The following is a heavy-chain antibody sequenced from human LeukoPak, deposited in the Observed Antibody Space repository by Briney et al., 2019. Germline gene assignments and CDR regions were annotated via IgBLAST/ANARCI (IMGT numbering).Heavy chain of an antibody. CDR3: ASVRPGSTTNGNYGMDV. CDR2: INSDGSST. V-gene: IGHV3-74*01. Sequence: GGSLRLSCAASGFTFSSYWMHWVRQAPGKGLVWVSRINSDGSSTSYADSVKGRFTVSRDNAKNTLYLQMNSLRAEDTAVYYCASVRPGSTTNGNYGMDVWGQGTTVTVSS. J-gene: IGHJ6*02. D-gene: IGHD2-2*01. CDR1: GFTFSSYW.